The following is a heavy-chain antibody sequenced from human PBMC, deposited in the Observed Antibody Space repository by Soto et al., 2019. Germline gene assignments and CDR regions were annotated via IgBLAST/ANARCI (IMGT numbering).Heavy chain of an antibody. J-gene: IGHJ4*02. CDR2: IKGDGGEK. D-gene: IGHD2-21*02. Sequence: EVQLVESGGGLVQPGGSLRLSCAASGFTFSSYWMSWVRQAPGKGLEWVANIKGDGGEKYYVDSVKGRFTISRDNAKNSLFLQVNGLRVEDTAVYYCAKFYCSGDCYIDYWGQGTLLTVSS. CDR3: AKFYCSGDCYIDY. V-gene: IGHV3-7*03. CDR1: GFTFSSYW.